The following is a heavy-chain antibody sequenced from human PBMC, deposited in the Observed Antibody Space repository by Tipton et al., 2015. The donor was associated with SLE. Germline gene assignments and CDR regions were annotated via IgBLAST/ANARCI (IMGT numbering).Heavy chain of an antibody. CDR3: ARTSYGSGSPYYFDY. CDR2: TYYSGST. J-gene: IGHJ4*02. V-gene: IGHV4-31*03. Sequence: TLSLTCTVSGGPISSNVYFWSWIRQHPGKGLEWIGYTYYSGSTYYNPSLKSRATISMDTSKNQFSLKLSSVTAADTAVYYCARTSYGSGSPYYFDYWGQGALVTVSS. D-gene: IGHD3-10*01. CDR1: GGPISSNVYF.